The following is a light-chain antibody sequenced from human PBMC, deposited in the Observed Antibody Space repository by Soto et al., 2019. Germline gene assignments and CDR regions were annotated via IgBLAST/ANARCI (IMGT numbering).Light chain of an antibody. Sequence: DIQMTQSPPSLSASVGDRVTITCRASQTISDYLHWYQQKPGRAPKLLIHAASTLQSGVPSRFSGSGSGTDFTLTISSLQPEDFATYSCQQSYTTPWTFGLGTKVDIK. J-gene: IGKJ1*01. CDR1: QTISDY. CDR3: QQSYTTPWT. V-gene: IGKV1-39*01. CDR2: AAS.